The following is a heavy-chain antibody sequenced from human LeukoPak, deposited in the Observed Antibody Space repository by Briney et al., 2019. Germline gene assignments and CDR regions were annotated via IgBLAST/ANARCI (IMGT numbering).Heavy chain of an antibody. D-gene: IGHD5-18*01. J-gene: IGHJ3*02. CDR3: ASPAGSDSYGQTDASDI. CDR2: ISSSSSTI. V-gene: IGHV3-48*01. Sequence: QSGGSLRLSCAASGFTFSSYSMNWVRQAPGKGLEWVSYISSSSSTIYYADSVKGRFTISRDNAKNSLYLQMNSLRAEDTAVYYCASPAGSDSYGQTDASDIWGQGTMVTVSS. CDR1: GFTFSSYS.